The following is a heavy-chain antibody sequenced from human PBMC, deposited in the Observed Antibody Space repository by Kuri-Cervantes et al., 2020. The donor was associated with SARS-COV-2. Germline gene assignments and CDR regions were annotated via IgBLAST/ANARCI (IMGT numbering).Heavy chain of an antibody. Sequence: ASVKVSCKASGYTFTSYDINWVRQATGQGLEWMGWMNPNSGNTGHAQKFQGRVAITADKPTSTAYMELSSLRSEDTAVYYCASGAVADLFDYWGQGTLVTVSS. CDR1: GYTFTSYD. D-gene: IGHD6-19*01. V-gene: IGHV1-8*01. J-gene: IGHJ4*02. CDR2: MNPNSGNT. CDR3: ASGAVADLFDY.